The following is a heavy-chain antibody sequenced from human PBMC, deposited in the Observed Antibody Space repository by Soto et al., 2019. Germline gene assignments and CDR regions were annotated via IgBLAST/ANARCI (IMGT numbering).Heavy chain of an antibody. Sequence: QVQLVQSGAEVKKPGASVKVSCKASGYTFTTHGISWVRQVPGQGLEWMGWVRGDNGHTNYAQSLQVRVTMTTDTSKNTAYMELRSLISDDTAVYYCARDLGYCRSGTCYREWFDHWGQGTLVTVSS. V-gene: IGHV1-18*01. J-gene: IGHJ5*02. CDR3: ARDLGYCRSGTCYREWFDH. CDR2: VRGDNGHT. D-gene: IGHD2-15*01. CDR1: GYTFTTHG.